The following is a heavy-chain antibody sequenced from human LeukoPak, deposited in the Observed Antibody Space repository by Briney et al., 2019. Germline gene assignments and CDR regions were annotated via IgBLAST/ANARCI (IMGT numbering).Heavy chain of an antibody. CDR1: GFTFSSHW. V-gene: IGHV3-74*01. J-gene: IGHJ4*02. Sequence: GGSLRLSCAASGFTFSSHWMHWVRQAPGKGLVWVSRINTDGSSTRYADSVKGRFTISRDKSKSTLYLQMNSLRADDTAIYYCAKQRGYFDDWGQGTLITVSS. CDR2: INTDGSST. CDR3: AKQRGYFDD.